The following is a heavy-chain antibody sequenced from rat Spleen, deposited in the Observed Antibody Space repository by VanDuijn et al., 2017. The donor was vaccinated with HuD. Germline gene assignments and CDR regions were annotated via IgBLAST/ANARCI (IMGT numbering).Heavy chain of an antibody. V-gene: IGHV5-22*01. CDR3: ARPSTETYCFDY. J-gene: IGHJ2*01. D-gene: IGHD1-11*01. Sequence: EVQLVESGGGLVQPGRSLKLSCAASGFTFSDYYMAWVRQAPKKGLEWVASISYEGSSTYYGDSVKGRFTISRDNAKSTLYLQMNSLRSEDTATYYCARPSTETYCFDYWGQGVMDTVSS. CDR1: GFTFSDYY. CDR2: ISYEGSST.